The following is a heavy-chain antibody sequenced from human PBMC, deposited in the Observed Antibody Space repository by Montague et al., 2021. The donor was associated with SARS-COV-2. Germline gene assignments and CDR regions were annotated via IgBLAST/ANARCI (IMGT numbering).Heavy chain of an antibody. CDR1: GFAFSAYV. J-gene: IGHJ4*02. Sequence: SLRLSCAASGFAFSAYVFHWVRQAPGKGLEWVSVVSYDGDKGFYGDSVKGRFTVSRDNSKNTVFLQMTSLKPEDTAVYYCARGQATGDGYRFLDFWGQGTLVTVSS. CDR2: VSYDGDKG. CDR3: ARGQATGDGYRFLDF. V-gene: IGHV3-30*04. D-gene: IGHD5-24*01.